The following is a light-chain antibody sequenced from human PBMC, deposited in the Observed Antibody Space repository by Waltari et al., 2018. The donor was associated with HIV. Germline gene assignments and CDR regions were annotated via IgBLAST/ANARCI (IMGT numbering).Light chain of an antibody. CDR1: QSVSSTY. CDR2: GAS. J-gene: IGKJ1*01. V-gene: IGKV3-20*01. Sequence: GTLSLSPGERATLSCRASQSVSSTYLAWYQQKPGQAPRLLIYGASSRATGIPDRFSGSGSGTDFTLTISRLEPEDFAVYYCQQYGSSPWTFGQGTKVEIK. CDR3: QQYGSSPWT.